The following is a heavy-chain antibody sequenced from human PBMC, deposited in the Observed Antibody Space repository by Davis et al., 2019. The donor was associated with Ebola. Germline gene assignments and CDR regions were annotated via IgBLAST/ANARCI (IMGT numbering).Heavy chain of an antibody. D-gene: IGHD4-17*01. J-gene: IGHJ6*02. V-gene: IGHV5-51*01. CDR3: ARFTVTTVTNYYYGMDV. CDR1: GYSFTSYW. CDR2: IYPGDSDT. Sequence: GGSLRLSCKGSGYSFTSYWIGWVRQMPGKGLEWMGIIYPGDSDTRYSPSFQGQVTISADKSISTAYLQWSSLKASDTAMYYCARFTVTTVTNYYYGMDVWGQGTTVTVSS.